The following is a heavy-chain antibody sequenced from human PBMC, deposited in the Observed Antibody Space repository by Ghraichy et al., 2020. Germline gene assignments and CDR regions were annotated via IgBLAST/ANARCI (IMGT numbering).Heavy chain of an antibody. Sequence: GESLNISCTTSGFTFSNYAMSWVRQAPGKGLEWVSSISGNGASTYYADSVKGRFTISRDNSKNTLYLQMNSLRAEDTAVYYCAKGSDDSSGFYLFYFDYWGHGTLVTVSS. D-gene: IGHD3-22*01. CDR1: GFTFSNYA. V-gene: IGHV3-23*01. J-gene: IGHJ4*01. CDR2: ISGNGAST. CDR3: AKGSDDSSGFYLFYFDY.